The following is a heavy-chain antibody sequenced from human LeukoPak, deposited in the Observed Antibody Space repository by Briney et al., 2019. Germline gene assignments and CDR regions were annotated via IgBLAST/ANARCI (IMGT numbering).Heavy chain of an antibody. D-gene: IGHD6-19*01. V-gene: IGHV3-30*04. J-gene: IGHJ4*02. CDR3: AKGKQWLGLCDY. Sequence: PGGSLRLSCAASGFTFSSYAMHWVRQAPGKGLEWVAVISYDGSNKYYADSVKGRFTISRDNSKNTLYLQMNSLRAEDTAVYYCAKGKQWLGLCDYWGQGTLVTVSS. CDR1: GFTFSSYA. CDR2: ISYDGSNK.